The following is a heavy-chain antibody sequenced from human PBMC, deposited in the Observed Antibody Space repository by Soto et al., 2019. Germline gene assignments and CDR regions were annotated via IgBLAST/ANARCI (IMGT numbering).Heavy chain of an antibody. CDR2: IDPRDSYV. J-gene: IGHJ5*02. Sequence: GESLKISCTGFGYTFTTFWISWVRQMPGKGLEWMGRIDPRDSYVTYSSSFEGHVTISADKSISTAYLQWGSLKASDTAMYYCARIYCTTTTCDSWFDPWGQGTLVTVSS. D-gene: IGHD2-2*01. CDR1: GYTFTTFW. V-gene: IGHV5-10-1*01. CDR3: ARIYCTTTTCDSWFDP.